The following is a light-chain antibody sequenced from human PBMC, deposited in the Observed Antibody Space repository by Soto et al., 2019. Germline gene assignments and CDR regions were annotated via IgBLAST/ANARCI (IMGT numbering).Light chain of an antibody. CDR3: CSYAGSPFV. CDR1: SSDVGDYNY. J-gene: IGLJ1*01. Sequence: QLVLTQPRSVSGSPGQSVTISCTGTSSDVGDYNYVSWYQQHPGKAPKLMIYDVTKRPSGVPDRFSGSKSGNTASLTISGLQAEDEADYYCCSYAGSPFVFGTGTKLTVL. CDR2: DVT. V-gene: IGLV2-11*01.